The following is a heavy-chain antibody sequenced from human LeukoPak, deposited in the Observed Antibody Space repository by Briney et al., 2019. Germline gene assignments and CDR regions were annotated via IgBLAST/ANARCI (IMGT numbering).Heavy chain of an antibody. CDR1: GGPISSYY. J-gene: IGHJ3*02. CDR3: ARDRLGYCSSTSCRDAFDI. Sequence: SETLSLTCTVSGGPISSYYWSWIRQPAGKGLEWLGRIYTSGSTNYNPSLKSRVTMSVDTSKNQFSLKVSSVTAADTAVYYCARDRLGYCSSTSCRDAFDIWGQGTMVTVSS. D-gene: IGHD2-2*01. CDR2: IYTSGST. V-gene: IGHV4-4*07.